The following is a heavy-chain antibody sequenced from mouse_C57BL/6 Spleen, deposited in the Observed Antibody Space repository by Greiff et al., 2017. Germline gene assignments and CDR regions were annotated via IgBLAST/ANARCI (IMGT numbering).Heavy chain of an antibody. D-gene: IGHD1-1*01. V-gene: IGHV5-6*01. CDR1: GFTFSSYG. CDR3: ARKGYYGSSYYAMDC. J-gene: IGHJ4*01. CDR2: ISSGGSYT. Sequence: EVKLMESGGDLVKPGGSLKLSCAASGFTFSSYGMSWVRQTPDKRLEWVATISSGGSYTYYPDSVKGRFTISRDNAKNTLYLQMSSLKSEDTAMYYCARKGYYGSSYYAMDCWGQGTSVTVSS.